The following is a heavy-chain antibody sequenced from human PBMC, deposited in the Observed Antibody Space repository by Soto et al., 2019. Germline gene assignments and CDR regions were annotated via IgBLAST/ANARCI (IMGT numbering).Heavy chain of an antibody. J-gene: IGHJ6*02. CDR2: INHSGST. Sequence: PSETLCITCAFYVGCFSDYIWNWNGIRQPPGNGREWIGEINHSGSTSHNPSLKSRVTLSLDTSKNQFSLILTSVTAADTAVYYCARGALHYDLWSGHIHGGMDVWGQGTPVTVSS. CDR1: VGCFSDYI. V-gene: IGHV4-34*01. CDR3: ARGALHYDLWSGHIHGGMDV. D-gene: IGHD3-3*01.